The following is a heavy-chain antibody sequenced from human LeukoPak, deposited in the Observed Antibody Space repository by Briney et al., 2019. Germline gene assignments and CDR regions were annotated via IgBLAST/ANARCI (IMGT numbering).Heavy chain of an antibody. CDR3: ARVEGYDSSGYYGD. D-gene: IGHD3-22*01. Sequence: GGSLRLTCAASGFTFSSYSMNWVRQAPGKGLEWVSSISSSSSHIYYADSVKGRFTISRDNAKNSLYLQMNSLRAEDSAVYYCARVEGYDSSGYYGDWGQGTLVTVSS. J-gene: IGHJ4*02. CDR2: ISSSSSHI. V-gene: IGHV3-21*01. CDR1: GFTFSSYS.